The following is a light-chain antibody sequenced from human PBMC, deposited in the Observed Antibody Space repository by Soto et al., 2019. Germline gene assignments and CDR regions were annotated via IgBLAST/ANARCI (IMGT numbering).Light chain of an antibody. CDR3: QQRSNWPPWT. Sequence: EIVLTQSQATLSFSPGVRATLSGRARQSVSSYLAGYQQKPGQAPRLLIYDASNRATGIPARFSGSGSATNFTLTISSLEPEAFAVYYCQQRSNWPPWTFGQGTKGEIK. CDR1: QSVSSY. CDR2: DAS. J-gene: IGKJ1*01. V-gene: IGKV3-11*01.